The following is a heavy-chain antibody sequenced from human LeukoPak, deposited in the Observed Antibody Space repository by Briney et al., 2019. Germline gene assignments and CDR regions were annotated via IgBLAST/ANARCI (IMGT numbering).Heavy chain of an antibody. CDR3: AKGGGWSALYYFDY. CDR1: GFTFSSYA. J-gene: IGHJ4*02. V-gene: IGHV3-23*01. Sequence: GASLGLSCAASGFTFSSYAMSWVRQAPGKGLEWVSAISGSGGSTYYADSVKGRFTISRDNSKNTLYLQMNSLRAEDTAVYYCAKGGGWSALYYFDYWGQGTLVTVSS. D-gene: IGHD3-16*01. CDR2: ISGSGGST.